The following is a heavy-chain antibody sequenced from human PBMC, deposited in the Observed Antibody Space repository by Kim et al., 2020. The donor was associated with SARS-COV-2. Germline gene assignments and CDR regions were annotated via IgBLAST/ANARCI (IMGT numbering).Heavy chain of an antibody. D-gene: IGHD7-27*01. CDR1: GFMFSTYD. CDR3: ARDKHQSARWGGMDV. CDR2: INSRSSHI. J-gene: IGHJ6*02. V-gene: IGHV3-21*01. Sequence: GGSLRLSCAASGFMFSTYDMNWVRQAPGKGPEWISYINSRSSHIYYADSARGRFTISRDNAKNSLYLQMDSLRVEDTAVFYCARDKHQSARWGGMDVWGRGTTDTVSS.